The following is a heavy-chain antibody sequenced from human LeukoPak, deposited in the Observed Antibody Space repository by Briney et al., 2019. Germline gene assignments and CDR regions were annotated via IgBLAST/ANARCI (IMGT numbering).Heavy chain of an antibody. J-gene: IGHJ5*02. CDR1: GFTVSSNY. CDR3: ARDLGQYYDTSDNWFDP. D-gene: IGHD3-22*01. CDR2: IYSGGST. V-gene: IGHV3-53*01. Sequence: GGSLRLSCAASGFTVSSNYMSWVRQAPGKGLEWVSVIYSGGSTCYADSVKGRFTISRDNSKNTLYLQMNSLRAEDTAVYYCARDLGQYYDTSDNWFDPWGQGTLVTASS.